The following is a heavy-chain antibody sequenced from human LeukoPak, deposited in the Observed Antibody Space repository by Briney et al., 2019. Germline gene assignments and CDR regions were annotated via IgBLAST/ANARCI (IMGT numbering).Heavy chain of an antibody. J-gene: IGHJ4*02. CDR1: GFTFSSYA. CDR2: ISSDGGST. CDR3: ATGNYYDSRGYYTFGH. D-gene: IGHD3-22*01. V-gene: IGHV3-64*01. Sequence: GGSLRLSCAASGFTFSSYAMHWVRQAPGKGLEYVSGISSDGGSTYYANSVKGGFTISRDNAKNTLYLQMSSLRAEDTAVYYCATGNYYDSRGYYTFGHWGQGTLVTVSS.